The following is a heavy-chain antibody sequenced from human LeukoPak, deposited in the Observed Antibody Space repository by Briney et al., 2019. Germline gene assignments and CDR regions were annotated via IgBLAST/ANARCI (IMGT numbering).Heavy chain of an antibody. CDR2: ISYDGSNK. V-gene: IGHV3-30*04. CDR3: AREKWERGSALDY. J-gene: IGHJ4*02. Sequence: QPGRSLRLSCAASGFTFSSYAMHWVRQAPGKGLEWVAGISYDGSNKYYADSVKGRFTISRDTSRNTLYLQMNSLRAEDTAVYYCAREKWERGSALDYWAREPWSPSPQ. D-gene: IGHD1-26*01. CDR1: GFTFSSYA.